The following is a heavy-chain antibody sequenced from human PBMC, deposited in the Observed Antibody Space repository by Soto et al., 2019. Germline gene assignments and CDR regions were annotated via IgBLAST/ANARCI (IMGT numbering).Heavy chain of an antibody. CDR2: INHSGST. V-gene: IGHV4-34*01. D-gene: IGHD2-8*02. Sequence: QVQLQQWGAGLLKPSETLSLTCAVYGGSFSGYYWSWIRQPPGKGLEWIGEINHSGSTNYNPSLKSRVNISVDTAKNQFSLKLSAVTAADTAVYYCARGFKRSWSGTGFGYWGQGTLVTVSS. CDR3: ARGFKRSWSGTGFGY. J-gene: IGHJ4*02. CDR1: GGSFSGYY.